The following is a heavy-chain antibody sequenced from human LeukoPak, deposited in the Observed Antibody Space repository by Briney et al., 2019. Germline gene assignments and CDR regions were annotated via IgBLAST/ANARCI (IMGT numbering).Heavy chain of an antibody. Sequence: GGSLRLSCAASGFTFSSYEMNWVRQAPGKGLEWVSYISSSGSTIYYADSVKGRFTISRDNARNSLYLQMNSLRAEDTAVYYCARVFYGSGSYYYSLDYWGQGTLVTVSS. V-gene: IGHV3-48*03. J-gene: IGHJ4*02. CDR2: ISSSGSTI. CDR1: GFTFSSYE. D-gene: IGHD3-10*01. CDR3: ARVFYGSGSYYYSLDY.